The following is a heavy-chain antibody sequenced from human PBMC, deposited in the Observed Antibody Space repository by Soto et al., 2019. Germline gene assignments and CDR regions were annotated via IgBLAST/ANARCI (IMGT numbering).Heavy chain of an antibody. J-gene: IGHJ4*02. CDR3: AKDDLTAVAGKMPDY. V-gene: IGHV3-30*18. D-gene: IGHD6-19*01. CDR2: ISYDGSNK. Sequence: PGGSLRLSCAASGFTFSSYGMHWVRQAPGKGLEWVAVISYDGSNKYYADSAKGRFTISRDNSKNTLYLQMNSLRAEDTAVYYCAKDDLTAVAGKMPDYWGQGTLVTVSS. CDR1: GFTFSSYG.